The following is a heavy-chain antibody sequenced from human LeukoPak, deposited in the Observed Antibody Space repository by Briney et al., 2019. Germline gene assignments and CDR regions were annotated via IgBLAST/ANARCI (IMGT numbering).Heavy chain of an antibody. CDR2: IYYSGST. CDR3: AREVGATRFDH. CDR1: GGSINTYY. D-gene: IGHD1-26*01. J-gene: IGHJ4*02. V-gene: IGHV4-59*01. Sequence: SETLSLTCTVSGGSINTYYWTWIRQPPGKRLEWIGYIYYSGSTNYNPSLKSRVTISVDKSKNQFSLKLSSVTAADTAVYYCAREVGATRFDHWGQGILVTVSS.